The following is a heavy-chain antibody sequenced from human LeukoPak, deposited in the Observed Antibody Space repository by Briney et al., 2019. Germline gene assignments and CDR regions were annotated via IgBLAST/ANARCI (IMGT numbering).Heavy chain of an antibody. V-gene: IGHV3-30-3*01. J-gene: IGHJ4*02. Sequence: GGSLRLSCAASGFTFSRYAMHWVRQAPGTGLEWVAVISYDGSNKYYADSVKGRFTISRDNSKNTLYLQMNSLRAEDTAVYYCARDPDDYVWGSYRYSRRLDYWGQGTLVTVSS. D-gene: IGHD3-16*02. CDR2: ISYDGSNK. CDR1: GFTFSRYA. CDR3: ARDPDDYVWGSYRYSRRLDY.